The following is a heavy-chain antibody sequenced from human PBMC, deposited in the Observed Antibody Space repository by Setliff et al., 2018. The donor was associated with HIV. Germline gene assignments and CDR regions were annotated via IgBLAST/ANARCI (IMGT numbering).Heavy chain of an antibody. CDR3: AFSDWNEPFDY. CDR1: GYTFTRYF. D-gene: IGHD1-1*01. V-gene: IGHV1-46*01. J-gene: IGHJ4*02. CDR2: INPSGGGT. Sequence: GASVKVSCKASGYTFTRYFMHCVRQAPGQGLEWLGMINPSGGGTWYAQKLQGRVTMTTDTSTSTAYMELRSLRSDDTAVYYCAFSDWNEPFDYWGQGTLVTVSS.